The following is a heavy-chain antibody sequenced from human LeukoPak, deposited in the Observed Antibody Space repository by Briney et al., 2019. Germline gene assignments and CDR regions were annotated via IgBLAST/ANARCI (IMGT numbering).Heavy chain of an antibody. V-gene: IGHV4-59*01. CDR1: GGSISSYY. Sequence: SETLSLTCTVSGGSISSYYWSWIRQPPGKGLEWIGYISSSGSTNYNPSLDSRVTISMDTSKNQFSLKLASVTEADTAVYYCARGGYYTSGSYYDHWGQGTPVTVSS. CDR3: ARGGYYTSGSYYDH. J-gene: IGHJ5*02. CDR2: ISSSGST. D-gene: IGHD3-10*01.